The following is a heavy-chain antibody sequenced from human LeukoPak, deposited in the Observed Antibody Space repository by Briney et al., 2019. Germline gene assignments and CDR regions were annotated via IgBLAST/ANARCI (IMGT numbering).Heavy chain of an antibody. CDR1: GGSISSGGYY. CDR2: IYHSGST. Sequence: PSQTLSLTCTVSGGSISSGGYYWSWIRQPPGKGLEWIGYIYHSGSTYYNPSLKSRVTISVDRSKNQFSLKLSSVTAADTAVYYCARSLGVVIACYDAFDIWGQGTMVTVSS. V-gene: IGHV4-30-2*01. D-gene: IGHD2-21*01. J-gene: IGHJ3*02. CDR3: ARSLGVVIACYDAFDI.